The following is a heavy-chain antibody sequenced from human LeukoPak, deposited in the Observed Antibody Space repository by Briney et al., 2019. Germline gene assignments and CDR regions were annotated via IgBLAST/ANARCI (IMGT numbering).Heavy chain of an antibody. D-gene: IGHD7-27*01. CDR1: AGSVSSYY. CDR3: AILGNLAGYWYFDL. V-gene: IGHV4-4*09. CDR2: LSSSGGT. J-gene: IGHJ2*01. Sequence: SPCLSLACTVSAGSVSSYYCGWIRQPPGNGLGWIGYLSSSGGTNYNSSLKSRVTISVDTSKNQFSLKLSSVTAADTVVYCCAILGNLAGYWYFDLWGRGPLVTVSS.